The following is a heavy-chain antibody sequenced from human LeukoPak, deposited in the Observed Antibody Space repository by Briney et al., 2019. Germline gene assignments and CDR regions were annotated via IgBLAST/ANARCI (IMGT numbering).Heavy chain of an antibody. CDR3: ARGLTYYFDSSGYYVTDAFDI. V-gene: IGHV4-59*01. CDR2: IYYSGST. J-gene: IGHJ3*02. Sequence: PSETLSLTCTVSGGSFSTYYWSWIRQPPGKGLEWIGYIYYSGSTDYNPSLKSRVTISVDTSKSQFSLKLTSVTAADTAVYYCARGLTYYFDSSGYYVTDAFDIWGQGTMVTVSS. D-gene: IGHD3-22*01. CDR1: GGSFSTYY.